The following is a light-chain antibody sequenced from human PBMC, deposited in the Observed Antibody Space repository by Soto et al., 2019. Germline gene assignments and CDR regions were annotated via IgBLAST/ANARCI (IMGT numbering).Light chain of an antibody. CDR3: QQYTNSPPYT. CDR2: GAS. J-gene: IGKJ2*01. CDR1: QSVDSNF. Sequence: EFVLTQSPGTLSLSPGERATLSCRASQSVDSNFFAWYQQKPGQAPRLLMYGASRRAARIPDRFSGSGSGTAFTLTISILEPEDFAVYYCQQYTNSPPYTFGQGTKLEIK. V-gene: IGKV3-20*01.